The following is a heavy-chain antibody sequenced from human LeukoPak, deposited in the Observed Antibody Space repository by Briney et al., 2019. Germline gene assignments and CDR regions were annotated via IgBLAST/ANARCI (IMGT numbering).Heavy chain of an antibody. Sequence: PSETLSLTCTVSGGSISSSYWTWIRQTPGKGLEWLGFAFYTGSTHYNPSLKSRVTTSVDTSKNQFSLRLNSVTAADSAVYYCATIGAKYSSSDAFDIWGHGTMVTVSS. CDR2: AFYTGST. D-gene: IGHD4/OR15-4a*01. CDR1: GGSISSSY. V-gene: IGHV4-59*03. CDR3: ATIGAKYSSSDAFDI. J-gene: IGHJ3*02.